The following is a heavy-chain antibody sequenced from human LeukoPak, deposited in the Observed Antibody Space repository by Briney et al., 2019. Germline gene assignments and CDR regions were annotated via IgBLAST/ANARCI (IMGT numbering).Heavy chain of an antibody. D-gene: IGHD6-19*01. CDR2: ISSSSTYI. J-gene: IGHJ4*02. CDR1: GFTLSTYS. CDR3: AKDISVSVAVAGD. Sequence: PGGSLRLSCAASGFTLSTYSMNWVRQAPGKGLEWVSSISSSSTYIHYADSVKGRFTISRDNSKNTLYLQMNSLRAEDTAVYYCAKDISVSVAVAGDWGQGTLVTVSS. V-gene: IGHV3-21*01.